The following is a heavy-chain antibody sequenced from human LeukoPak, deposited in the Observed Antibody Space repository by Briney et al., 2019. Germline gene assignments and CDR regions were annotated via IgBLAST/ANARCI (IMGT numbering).Heavy chain of an antibody. Sequence: GGSLRPSCAASGFTFSNAWMSWVRQAPGKGLEWVGRIKSKTDGGTTDYAAPVKGRFTISRDDSKNTLYLQMNSLKTEDTAVYYCTTHSVNAVVITTENAFDIWGQGTMVTVSS. J-gene: IGHJ3*02. CDR2: IKSKTDGGTT. CDR3: TTHSVNAVVITTENAFDI. V-gene: IGHV3-15*01. CDR1: GFTFSNAW. D-gene: IGHD3-22*01.